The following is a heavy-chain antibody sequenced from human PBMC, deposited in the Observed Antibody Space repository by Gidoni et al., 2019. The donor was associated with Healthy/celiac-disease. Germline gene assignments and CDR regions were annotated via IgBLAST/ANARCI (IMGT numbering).Heavy chain of an antibody. CDR2: IKSKTDGGTT. J-gene: IGHJ6*02. CDR1: GFTFSNAW. Sequence: EVQLVESGGGLVKPGGSLRLSCAASGFTFSNAWMRWVRQAPGKGLEWVGRIKSKTDGGTTDYAAPVKGRFTISRDDSKSTLYLQMNSLKTEDTAVYYCTTAAAYYYGSGSRAPMDVWGQGTTVTVSS. V-gene: IGHV3-15*01. D-gene: IGHD3-10*01. CDR3: TTAAAYYYGSGSRAPMDV.